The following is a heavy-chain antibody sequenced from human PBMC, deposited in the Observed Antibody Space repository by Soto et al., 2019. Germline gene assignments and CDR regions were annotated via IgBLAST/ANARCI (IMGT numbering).Heavy chain of an antibody. Sequence: PSETLSLTCTLSGGSISSYYWSWIRQPPGRGLEWIGYIYHSGGTNYNPSLTSRVTISVDTSKKQFSLNLISVTAADTAVYYCARGVRTSHTNFDYWGQGTPVTVSS. CDR3: ARGVRTSHTNFDY. V-gene: IGHV4-59*01. CDR2: IYHSGGT. CDR1: GGSISSYY. J-gene: IGHJ4*02. D-gene: IGHD2-2*01.